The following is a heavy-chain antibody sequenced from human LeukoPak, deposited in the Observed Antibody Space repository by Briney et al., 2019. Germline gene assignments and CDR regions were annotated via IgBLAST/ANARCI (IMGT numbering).Heavy chain of an antibody. J-gene: IGHJ4*02. D-gene: IGHD7-27*01. CDR2: INPNSGGT. Sequence: GASVKVSCKASVYTFTDYYIHWVRQAPGQGLEWMGWINPNSGGTNYAQKFQGRVTMTRDTSISTAYMELSGLRSDDTAVFYCARVSSNWDTYFHYWGQGSLVTVSS. V-gene: IGHV1-2*02. CDR3: ARVSSNWDTYFHY. CDR1: VYTFTDYY.